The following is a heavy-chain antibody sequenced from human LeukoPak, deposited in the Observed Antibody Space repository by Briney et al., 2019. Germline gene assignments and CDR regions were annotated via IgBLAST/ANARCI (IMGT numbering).Heavy chain of an antibody. Sequence: PGGSLRHSCAASGFTLSSYSMNWVRQAPEKGLEWVSHISSSSSTIYYADSVKGRFTISRDNAKKSLYLQMNSLRDEDTAVYYCARVWEISWDQGGRGTLVTVSS. CDR3: ARVWEISWDQ. CDR2: ISSSSSTI. V-gene: IGHV3-48*02. D-gene: IGHD3-16*02. CDR1: GFTLSSYS. J-gene: IGHJ4*02.